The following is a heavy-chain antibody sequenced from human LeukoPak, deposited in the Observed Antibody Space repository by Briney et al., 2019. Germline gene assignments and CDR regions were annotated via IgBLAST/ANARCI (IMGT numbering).Heavy chain of an antibody. CDR2: VFHTGNT. V-gene: IGHV4-59*12. D-gene: IGHD3-16*01. CDR1: GGSINSDY. Sequence: PSETLSLTCIVSGGSINSDYWIWIRQPPGKGPEWIGNVFHTGNTNYSPSLRSRVTISVDTSKNQFSLKLSSVTAADTAVYYCASQYYDYVWGQNWGQGTLVTVSS. CDR3: ASQYYDYVWGQN. J-gene: IGHJ4*02.